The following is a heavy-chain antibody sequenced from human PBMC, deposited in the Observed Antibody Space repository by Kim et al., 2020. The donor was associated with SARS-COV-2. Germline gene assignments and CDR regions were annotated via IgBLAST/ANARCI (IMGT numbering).Heavy chain of an antibody. CDR1: GGSISSYY. Sequence: SETLSLTCTVSGGSISSYYWSWIRQPPGKGLEWIGYIYYSGSTNYNPSLKSRVTISVDTSKNQFSLKLSSVTAADTAVYYCARAHGYYDILTGYYYNWFDPWGQGTLVTVSS. CDR2: IYYSGST. D-gene: IGHD3-9*01. J-gene: IGHJ5*02. V-gene: IGHV4-59*13. CDR3: ARAHGYYDILTGYYYNWFDP.